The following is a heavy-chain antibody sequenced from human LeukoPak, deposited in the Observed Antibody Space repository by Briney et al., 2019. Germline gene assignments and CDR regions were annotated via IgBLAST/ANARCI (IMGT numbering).Heavy chain of an antibody. J-gene: IGHJ4*02. V-gene: IGHV3-23*01. CDR3: AKSTYGSGSFYMFDY. D-gene: IGHD3-10*01. Sequence: PGGSLRLSCAASGFTFSSYAMSWVRRAPGKGLEWVSAIRGSGGSTYYADSVKGRFTISRDNSKNTPFLQMNSLRAEDTAVYYCAKSTYGSGSFYMFDYWGQGTLVTVSS. CDR2: IRGSGGST. CDR1: GFTFSSYA.